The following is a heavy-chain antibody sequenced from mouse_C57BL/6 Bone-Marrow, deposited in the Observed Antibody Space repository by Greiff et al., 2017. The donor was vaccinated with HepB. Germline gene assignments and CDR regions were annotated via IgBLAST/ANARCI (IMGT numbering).Heavy chain of an antibody. J-gene: IGHJ4*01. D-gene: IGHD2-3*01. CDR2: ISYDGSN. CDR3: AREGLLPLYAMDY. V-gene: IGHV3-6*01. Sequence: VQLQQSGPGLVKPSQSLSLTCSVTGYSITSGYYWNWIRQFPGNKLEWMGYISYDGSNNYNPSLKNRISITRDTSKNQFFLKLNSVTTEDTATYYCAREGLLPLYAMDYWGQGTSVTVSS. CDR1: GYSITSGYY.